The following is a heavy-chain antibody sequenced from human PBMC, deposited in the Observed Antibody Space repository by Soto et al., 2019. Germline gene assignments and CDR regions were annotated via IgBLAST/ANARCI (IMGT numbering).Heavy chain of an antibody. CDR2: IIPIFGTA. CDR1: GGTFSSYA. V-gene: IGHV1-69*01. J-gene: IGHJ6*02. Sequence: QVQLVQSGAEVKKPGSSVKVSCKASGGTFSSYAISWVRQAPGQGLEWMGGIIPIFGTANYAQKFQGRVTLTADESTSTAYMELSSLRSEDTAVYYCARDRDIVVVPAAELYYYYGMDVWGQGTTVTVSS. D-gene: IGHD2-2*01. CDR3: ARDRDIVVVPAAELYYYYGMDV.